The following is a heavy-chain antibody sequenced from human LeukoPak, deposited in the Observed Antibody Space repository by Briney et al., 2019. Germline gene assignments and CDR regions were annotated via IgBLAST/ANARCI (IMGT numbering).Heavy chain of an antibody. D-gene: IGHD5-24*01. J-gene: IGHJ4*02. CDR2: ISYDGSNK. Sequence: GGSLRLSCAASGFTFSSYAMHWVRQAPGKGLEWVAVISYDGSNKYYADSVRGRFTISRDNSKNTLYLQMNSLRAEDTAVYYCARDLAQRWLQFGAFDYWGQGTLVTVSS. V-gene: IGHV3-30-3*01. CDR3: ARDLAQRWLQFGAFDY. CDR1: GFTFSSYA.